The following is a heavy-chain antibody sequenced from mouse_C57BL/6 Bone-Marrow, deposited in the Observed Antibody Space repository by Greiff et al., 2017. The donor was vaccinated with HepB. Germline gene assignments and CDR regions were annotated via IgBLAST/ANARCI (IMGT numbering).Heavy chain of an antibody. D-gene: IGHD2-4*01. CDR2: IRLKSDNYAT. V-gene: IGHV6-3*01. CDR3: TGGYYDYDGFDY. Sequence: EVKLVESGGGLVQPGGSMKLSCVASGFTFSNYWMNWVRQSPEKGLEWVAQIRLKSDNYATHYAESVKGRFTISRDDSKSSVYLQINNLRAEDTGIYYCTGGYYDYDGFDYWGQGTTLTVSS. J-gene: IGHJ2*01. CDR1: GFTFSNYW.